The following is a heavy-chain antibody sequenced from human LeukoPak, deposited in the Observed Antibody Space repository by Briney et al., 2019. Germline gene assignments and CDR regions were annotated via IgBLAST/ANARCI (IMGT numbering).Heavy chain of an antibody. D-gene: IGHD3-3*01. V-gene: IGHV3-49*03. CDR2: IRSKAYGGTT. CDR3: TRSRFSNYDFWSGYARGYYYYGMDV. Sequence: GGSLRLSCAASGFTFSDYYMSWIRQAPGKGLEWVGFIRSKAYGGTTEYAASVKGRFTISRDDSKSIAYLQMNSLKTEDTAVYYCTRSRFSNYDFWSGYARGYYYYGMDVWGQGTTVTVSS. J-gene: IGHJ6*02. CDR1: GFTFSDYY.